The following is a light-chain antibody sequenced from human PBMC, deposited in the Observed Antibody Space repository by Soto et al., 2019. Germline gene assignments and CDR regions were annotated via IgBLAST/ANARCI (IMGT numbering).Light chain of an antibody. Sequence: EIVLTQSPGTLSLSPGERGTLSCRASQNLGTLYLAWFQQKSGQAPRLLIYSASRRATGIPDRISGSGSGTDFTLTISSLEPEDFAVYYCQQRSNWPPFTFGQGTRLEIK. CDR2: SAS. V-gene: IGKV3-11*01. CDR3: QQRSNWPPFT. CDR1: QNLGTLY. J-gene: IGKJ5*01.